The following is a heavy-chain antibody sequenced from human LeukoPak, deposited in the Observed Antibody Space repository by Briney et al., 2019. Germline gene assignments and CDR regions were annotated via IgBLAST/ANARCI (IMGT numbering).Heavy chain of an antibody. CDR2: IRYDGSNK. CDR1: GFTFSSYG. J-gene: IGHJ4*02. D-gene: IGHD2-21*01. CDR3: AKIARQLIYYFDY. Sequence: GGSLRLSCAASGFTFSSYGMHWVHQAPGKGLEWVAFIRYDGSNKYYADSVKGRFTISRDNSKNTLYLQMNSLRAEDTAVYYCAKIARQLIYYFDYWGQGTLVTVSS. V-gene: IGHV3-30*02.